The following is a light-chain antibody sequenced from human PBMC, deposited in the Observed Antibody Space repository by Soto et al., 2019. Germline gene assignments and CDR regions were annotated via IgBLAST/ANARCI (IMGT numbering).Light chain of an antibody. V-gene: IGLV2-14*03. CDR2: DIN. J-gene: IGLJ1*01. Sequence: QSALTQPASVSGSPGQSIAISCTGSSSDIGAYNYVFWYQQHPGKTPKLMIYDINNQPSGVSDRFSGSKSGNTASLTISGIQAEDEADYYCSLYTSESTYVLGTWTQLTVL. CDR3: SLYTSESTYV. CDR1: SSDIGAYNY.